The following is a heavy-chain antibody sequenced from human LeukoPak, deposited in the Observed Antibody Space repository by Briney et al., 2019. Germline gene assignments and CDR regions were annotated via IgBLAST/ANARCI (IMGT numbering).Heavy chain of an antibody. CDR3: ARDLSSGSYSAFDI. CDR2: ISSSGSTI. Sequence: GGSLRLSCAASGFTFSSYEMNWIRQAPGKGLEWVSYISSSGSTIYYADSVKGRFTISRDNAKNSLYLQMNSLRAEDTAVYYCARDLSSGSYSAFDIWGQGTMVTVSS. V-gene: IGHV3-48*03. D-gene: IGHD1-26*01. CDR1: GFTFSSYE. J-gene: IGHJ3*02.